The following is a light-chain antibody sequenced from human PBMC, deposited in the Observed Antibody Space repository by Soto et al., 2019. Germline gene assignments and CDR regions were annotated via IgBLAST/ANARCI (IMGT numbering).Light chain of an antibody. Sequence: DIHVTQSPTTLSASVGDRVTITGRGSQTLSTWMAWYQQKPGQAPKPLVYDASTLQSGVASRFSGSGSGTEFTLIISGRQSDDSATYYCQQYTCTNLPCMLGEGTKVDIK. V-gene: IGKV1-5*01. J-gene: IGKJ2*02. CDR1: QTLSTW. CDR2: DAS. CDR3: QQYTCTNLPCM.